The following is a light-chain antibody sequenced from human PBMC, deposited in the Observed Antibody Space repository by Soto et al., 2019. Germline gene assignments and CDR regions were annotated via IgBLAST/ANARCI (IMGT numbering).Light chain of an antibody. J-gene: IGLJ3*02. V-gene: IGLV2-8*01. CDR1: SSDVGGYNY. CDR2: EVS. CDR3: AAWDDSLRAWV. Sequence: QSVLTQPPSASGSPGQSVTISCTGTSSDVGGYNYVSWYQQHPGKAPKLMIYEVSKRPSGVPDRFSGSKSGSSASLAVSGLRSEDEAVYYCAAWDDSLRAWVFGGGTKLTVL.